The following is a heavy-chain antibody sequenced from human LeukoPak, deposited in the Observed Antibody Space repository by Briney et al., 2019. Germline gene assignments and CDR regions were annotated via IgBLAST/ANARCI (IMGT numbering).Heavy chain of an antibody. J-gene: IGHJ3*02. Sequence: SETLSLTCTVSGGSISSYYWSWIRQPPGKGVEWIGYIYYSGSTNYNPSLKSRVTISVDTSKNQFSLKLSSVTAADTAVYYCARPTLPFNRDDAFDIWGQGTMVTVSS. CDR2: IYYSGST. V-gene: IGHV4-59*01. D-gene: IGHD1-14*01. CDR3: ARPTLPFNRDDAFDI. CDR1: GGSISSYY.